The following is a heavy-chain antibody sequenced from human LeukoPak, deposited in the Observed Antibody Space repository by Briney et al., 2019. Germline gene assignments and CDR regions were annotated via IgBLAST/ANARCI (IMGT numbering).Heavy chain of an antibody. J-gene: IGHJ3*02. CDR3: TRAPWAYGNYVHAFDI. V-gene: IGHV4-39*02. D-gene: IGHD3-16*01. CDR1: GGSFSGSYY. Sequence: PSETLSLTCTVSGGSFSGSYYWVWIRQPPGKGLEWIGSIYSGGRIYYNPSLKRRVTVSLDTSKNRFSLKLTSVTAADTAVYYCTRAPWAYGNYVHAFDIWGQGTTVTVSS. CDR2: IYSGGRI.